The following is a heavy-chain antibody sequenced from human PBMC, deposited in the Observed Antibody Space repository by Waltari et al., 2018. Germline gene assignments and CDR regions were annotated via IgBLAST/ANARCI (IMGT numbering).Heavy chain of an antibody. CDR1: GGTFSSYA. D-gene: IGHD2-15*01. V-gene: IGHV1-69*04. J-gene: IGHJ3*02. CDR2: IIPILGIA. Sequence: QVQLVQSGAEVKKPGSSVKVSCKASGGTFSSYAISWVRQAPGQGLEWMGGIIPILGIANYEQKFQGRVTITADESTSTAYMELSSLRSEDTAVYYCARVEGVVVVAAIGSYAFDIWGQGTMVTVSS. CDR3: ARVEGVVVVAAIGSYAFDI.